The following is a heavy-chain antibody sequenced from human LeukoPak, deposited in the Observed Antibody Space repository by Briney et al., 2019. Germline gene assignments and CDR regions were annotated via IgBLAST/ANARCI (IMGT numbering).Heavy chain of an antibody. CDR3: ARVVWFGELAYYFDY. CDR2: IYYSGST. Sequence: SQTLSLTCTVSGGSISSGDYYWGWLRQPPGKGLEWIVYIYYSGSTYYNPSLKSRVTIPVDTSKNQFSLKLSSVTAADTAVYYCARVVWFGELAYYFDYWGQGTLVTVSS. V-gene: IGHV4-30-4*01. CDR1: GGSISSGDYY. J-gene: IGHJ4*02. D-gene: IGHD3-10*01.